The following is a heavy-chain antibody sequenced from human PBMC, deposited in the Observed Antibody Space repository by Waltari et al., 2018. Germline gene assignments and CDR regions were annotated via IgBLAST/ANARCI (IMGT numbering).Heavy chain of an antibody. D-gene: IGHD3-3*01. Sequence: QVQLQESGSGLVQPSETLSLTCTVYGGSISSYYWSWIRQPPRKGLEWIGYSYHSGSTNYNPYLKSGVTISXDTSKDQFSLKLSSVTAADTAVYYWARGGGYDFWSGYYGWFDPWGQGTLVXVSS. CDR3: ARGGGYDFWSGYYGWFDP. J-gene: IGHJ5*02. V-gene: IGHV4-59*01. CDR2: SYHSGST. CDR1: GGSISSYY.